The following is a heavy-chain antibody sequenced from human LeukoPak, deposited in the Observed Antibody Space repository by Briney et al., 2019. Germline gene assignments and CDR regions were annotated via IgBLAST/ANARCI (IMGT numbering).Heavy chain of an antibody. CDR3: ARHSGHSSTNDAFDI. CDR2: MYSGGTT. J-gene: IGHJ3*02. V-gene: IGHV4-59*01. Sequence: SETLSLACTVSDGSINGYYWSWIRQPPGKGLDWIGYMYSGGTTNYSPSLKSRVTISEDMSKNQFSLKLTSVTAADTAVYYCARHSGHSSTNDAFDIWGQGTMVIVSS. D-gene: IGHD6-13*01. CDR1: DGSINGYY.